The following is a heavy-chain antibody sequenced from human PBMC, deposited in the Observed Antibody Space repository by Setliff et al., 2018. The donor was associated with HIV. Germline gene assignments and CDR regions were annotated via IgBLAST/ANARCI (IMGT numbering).Heavy chain of an antibody. V-gene: IGHV4-39*02. CDR2: IYSSGSP. J-gene: IGHJ2*01. CDR1: GASISNSNSY. D-gene: IGHD6-19*01. Sequence: PSETLSLTCTVYGASISNSNSYWGWIRQPPGKRLEWLGSIYSSGSPSYNPSLSSRLTISVDTSKNHVSLRLSSVTAADTAVYYCARGLSSGWCGYWYFDLWGRGTLVTVSS. CDR3: ARGLSSGWCGYWYFDL.